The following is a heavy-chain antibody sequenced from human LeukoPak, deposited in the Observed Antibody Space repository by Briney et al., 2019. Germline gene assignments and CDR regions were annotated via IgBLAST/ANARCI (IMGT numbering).Heavy chain of an antibody. CDR2: IRYDGSNK. V-gene: IGHV3-30*02. D-gene: IGHD4-17*01. J-gene: IGHJ5*02. CDR1: GFTFSSFG. Sequence: PGGSLRLSCVASGFTFSSFGMHWVRQAPGKGLEWVAFIRYDGSNKYYADSVKGRFTISRDNSKNTLYLQMNSPRAEDTAIYYCAKDRGDYTNWFDPWGQGTLVTVSS. CDR3: AKDRGDYTNWFDP.